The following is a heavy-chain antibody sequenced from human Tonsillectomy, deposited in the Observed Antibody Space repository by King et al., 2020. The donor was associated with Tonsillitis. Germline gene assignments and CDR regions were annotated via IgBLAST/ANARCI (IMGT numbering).Heavy chain of an antibody. V-gene: IGHV3-30-3*01. D-gene: IGHD3-3*01. CDR3: ARDLRSDLYGMDV. CDR1: GFTLNSYS. J-gene: IGHJ6*02. Sequence: VQLVESGGGVVQPGRSLRLSCAAAGFTLNSYSMHWVRQAPGKGLEWVAVISYDGSNKYYADSVKGRFTISRDNSKNTLYLQMNSLRAEDTAVYYCARDLRSDLYGMDVWGQGTTVTVSS. CDR2: ISYDGSNK.